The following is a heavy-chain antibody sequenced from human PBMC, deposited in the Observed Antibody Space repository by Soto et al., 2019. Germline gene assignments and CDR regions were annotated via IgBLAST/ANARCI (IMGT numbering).Heavy chain of an antibody. V-gene: IGHV3-23*01. Sequence: PGGSLRLSCAASGFTFNSYAMSWVRQAPGKGLEWVSDIIDSGASTYYADSVKGRFTISRDNSKSTLYLQMNSLRAEDTALYYCAKGRSYYYYYGVDVWGQGTTVTFSS. J-gene: IGHJ6*02. CDR2: IIDSGAST. CDR3: AKGRSYYYYYGVDV. CDR1: GFTFNSYA.